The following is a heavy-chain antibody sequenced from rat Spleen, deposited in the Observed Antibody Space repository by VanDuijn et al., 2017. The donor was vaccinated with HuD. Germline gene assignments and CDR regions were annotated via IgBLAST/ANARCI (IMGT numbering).Heavy chain of an antibody. J-gene: IGHJ4*01. Sequence: QVQLKESGPGLVPPSQTLSLTCNVSGFSLTNYHVSWVRQPPGKSLVWTGTIWAGGGTNYNSAVQSRLSISRDTSKSQVFLKMNSLQPEDTGTYYCARQGIRGVMDAWGQGASVTVSS. V-gene: IGHV2-72*01. D-gene: IGHD1-4*01. CDR1: GFSLTNYH. CDR3: ARQGIRGVMDA. CDR2: IWAGGGT.